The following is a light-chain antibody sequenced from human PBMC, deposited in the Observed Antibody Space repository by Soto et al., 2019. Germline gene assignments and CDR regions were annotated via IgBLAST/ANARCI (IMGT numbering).Light chain of an antibody. J-gene: IGLJ1*01. CDR2: DVS. CDR3: CSFAGGYTFV. CDR1: RSEVGGYNY. V-gene: IGLV2-11*01. Sequence: QSVLTQPRSVSGSPGQSVTMSGTGTRSEVGGYNYVSWYQKLPGKAPKLMIYDVSKRPSGVPDRFSGSKSGNTASLTISGLQAEDEADYYCCSFAGGYTFVFGSGTKVTVL.